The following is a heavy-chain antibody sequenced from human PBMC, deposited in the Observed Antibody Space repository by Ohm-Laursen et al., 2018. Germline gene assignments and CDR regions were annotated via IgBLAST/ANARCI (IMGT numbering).Heavy chain of an antibody. J-gene: IGHJ4*02. CDR2: INNDGSDT. CDR1: GFTFSSYW. CDR3: AREGDGAVTSDH. D-gene: IGHD4-17*01. V-gene: IGHV3-74*03. Sequence: SLRLSCAASGFTFSSYWMHWVRQAPGKGLVWVSRINNDGSDTKYADSVKGRFTIPRDNAKNTLYLQMNSLRGEDTAVYYCAREGDGAVTSDHWGQGTLVTVSS.